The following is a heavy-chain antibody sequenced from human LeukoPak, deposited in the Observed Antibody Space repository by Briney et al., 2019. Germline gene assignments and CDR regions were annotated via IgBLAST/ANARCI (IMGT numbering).Heavy chain of an antibody. D-gene: IGHD6-19*01. V-gene: IGHV3-30*03. CDR2: ISYDGSSK. CDR1: GFTFSSYG. Sequence: PGGSLRLSCAASGFTFSSYGMHWVRQAPGKGLGWVAVISYDGSSKDYADSVKGRFTIYRDNAKNSLYLQMNSLRAEDTAVYYCARDHLRYSSGWYIYYYYMDVWGKGTTVTISS. CDR3: ARDHLRYSSGWYIYYYYMDV. J-gene: IGHJ6*03.